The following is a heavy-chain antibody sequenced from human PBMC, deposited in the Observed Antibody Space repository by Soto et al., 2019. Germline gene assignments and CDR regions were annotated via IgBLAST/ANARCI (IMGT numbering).Heavy chain of an antibody. D-gene: IGHD3-22*01. CDR2: ISYDGSNK. V-gene: IGHV3-30*18. CDR3: AKSMIVVVITDYYYGMDV. Sequence: GGSLRLSCAASGFTFSSYGMHWVRQAPGKGLEWVAVISYDGSNKYYADSVKGRFTISRDNSKNTLYLQMNSLRAEDTAVYYCAKSMIVVVITDYYYGMDVWGQGTTVTVSS. CDR1: GFTFSSYG. J-gene: IGHJ6*02.